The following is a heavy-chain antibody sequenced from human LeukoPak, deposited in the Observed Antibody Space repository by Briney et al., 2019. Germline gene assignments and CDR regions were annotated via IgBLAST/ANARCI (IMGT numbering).Heavy chain of an antibody. D-gene: IGHD1-26*01. J-gene: IGHJ4*02. Sequence: ASVKVSCKASGYTFTSYGISWVRQAPGQGLEWMGWISAYNGNTNYAKKFQGRVTMTRDTSISTAYMELSRLRSDDTAVYYCASAFVGATLHYWGQGTLVTVSS. CDR2: ISAYNGNT. CDR1: GYTFTSYG. CDR3: ASAFVGATLHY. V-gene: IGHV1-18*01.